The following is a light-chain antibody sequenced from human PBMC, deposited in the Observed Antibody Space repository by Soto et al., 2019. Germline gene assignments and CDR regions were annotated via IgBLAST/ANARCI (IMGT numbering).Light chain of an antibody. CDR1: QSVGSN. CDR3: QHYIGLPLT. V-gene: IGKV3-20*01. Sequence: PGERATLSCRASQSVGSNLAWYQQKPGQAPRLLIYGASSRATGIPDRFSGSGSGTDFTVTISRLEPEDFAVYYCQHYIGLPLTFGGGTKVQIK. J-gene: IGKJ4*01. CDR2: GAS.